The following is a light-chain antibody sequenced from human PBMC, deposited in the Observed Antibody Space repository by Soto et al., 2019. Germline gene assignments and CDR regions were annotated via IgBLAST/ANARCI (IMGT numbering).Light chain of an antibody. CDR1: QTISSY. CDR3: QQSYSSPYT. V-gene: IGKV1-39*01. Sequence: IQMTQSRFSLSASVGGRVTITCRASQTISSYLNWYQQTPGRAPALLISAASTLQSGVPSRFSGSGSGTDFTLTISSLQPEDFATYYCQQSYSSPYTFGQGTKLEIK. CDR2: AAS. J-gene: IGKJ2*01.